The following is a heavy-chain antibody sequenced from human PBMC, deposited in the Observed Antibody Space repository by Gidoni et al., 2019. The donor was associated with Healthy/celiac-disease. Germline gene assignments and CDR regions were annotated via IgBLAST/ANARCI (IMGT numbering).Heavy chain of an antibody. CDR3: ASLDNWNDDEDY. J-gene: IGHJ4*02. CDR2: IWYDGSNK. CDR1: GFTFSSYG. V-gene: IGHV3-33*01. D-gene: IGHD1-20*01. Sequence: QVQLVESGGGVVQPGRSLRLSCAASGFTFSSYGMHWVRQAPGKGLEWVAVIWYDGSNKYYADSVKGRFTISRDNSKNTLYLQMNSLRAEDTAVYYCASLDNWNDDEDYWGQGTLVTVSS.